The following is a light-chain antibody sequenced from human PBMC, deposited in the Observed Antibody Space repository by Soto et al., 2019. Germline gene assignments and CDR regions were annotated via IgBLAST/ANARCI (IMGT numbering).Light chain of an antibody. V-gene: IGKV3-20*01. Sequence: EIALTQSPGTLSLSPGERATLSCRASQSVNSNYLGWYQQKPGQAPRLLIYGASSRATGIPDRFIGSGSGTDFTLTISRLEPEDFAVYYCQQYVSSPLTFGGGTKVDIK. CDR2: GAS. J-gene: IGKJ4*01. CDR3: QQYVSSPLT. CDR1: QSVNSNY.